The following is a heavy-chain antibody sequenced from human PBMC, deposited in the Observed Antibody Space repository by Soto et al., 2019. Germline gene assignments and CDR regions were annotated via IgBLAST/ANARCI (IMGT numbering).Heavy chain of an antibody. CDR2: IYYSRST. CDR3: ARGEGKIIAVAGTPYYYYGMDV. CDR1: GGSVSSGSYY. V-gene: IGHV4-61*01. Sequence: SETLSLTCTVSGGSVSSGSYYWSWIRQPPGKGLEWIGYIYYSRSTNYNPSLKSRVTISVDTSKNQFSLKLSSVTAADTAVYYCARGEGKIIAVAGTPYYYYGMDVWGQGTTVTVS. J-gene: IGHJ6*02. D-gene: IGHD6-19*01.